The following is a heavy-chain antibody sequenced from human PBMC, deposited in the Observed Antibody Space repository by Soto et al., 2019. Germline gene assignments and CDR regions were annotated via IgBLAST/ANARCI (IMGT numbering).Heavy chain of an antibody. CDR2: INHSGST. CDR1: GGSFSGYY. Sequence: SETLSLTCAVYGGSFSGYYWSGIRQPPGRGLEWIGEINHSGSTNYNPSLKSRVTISVDTSKNQFSLKLSSVTAADTAVYYCARAFSMVRGVIISPPAGFDYWGQGTLVTAPQ. CDR3: ARAFSMVRGVIISPPAGFDY. D-gene: IGHD3-10*01. J-gene: IGHJ4*02. V-gene: IGHV4-34*01.